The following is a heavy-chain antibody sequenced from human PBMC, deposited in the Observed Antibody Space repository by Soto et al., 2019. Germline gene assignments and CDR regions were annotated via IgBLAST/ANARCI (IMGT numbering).Heavy chain of an antibody. CDR3: ERATMGTLDY. J-gene: IGHJ4*02. D-gene: IGHD7-27*01. Sequence: GGSLRLSCAVSGFTFSSYWMYWVRQTSGKGLEWASRINTDGTTTNYADSVKGRFTISRDNAKNMLYLQMNSLRDEDTAVYYCERATMGTLDYCGQGILVTVSA. V-gene: IGHV3-74*01. CDR2: INTDGTTT. CDR1: GFTFSSYW.